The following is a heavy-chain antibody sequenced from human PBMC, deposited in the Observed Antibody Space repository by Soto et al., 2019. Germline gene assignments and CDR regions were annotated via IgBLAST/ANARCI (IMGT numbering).Heavy chain of an antibody. D-gene: IGHD6-19*01. CDR3: ASLYSSAWARDY. J-gene: IGHJ4*02. CDR1: GFTFSSCW. V-gene: IGHV3-74*01. Sequence: PVGSLRLSCAASGFTFSSCWMHWVRQAPGKGLVWVSRISSDGSSTNYADSVKGRFTISRDNAKNTLYLQMYNLRAEDTAVYYCASLYSSAWARDYWGQGTLVTVSS. CDR2: ISSDGSST.